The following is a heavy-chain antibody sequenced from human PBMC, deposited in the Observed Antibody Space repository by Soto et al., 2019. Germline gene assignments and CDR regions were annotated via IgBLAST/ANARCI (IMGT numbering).Heavy chain of an antibody. Sequence: GGSLRLSCAASGFTFSDYYMSWIRQAPGKGLEWVSYISSSGSTIYYADSVKGRVTISRDNAKNSLYLQMNSLRAEETAVYYCARGYDFWSGSLYPPYYYYYYMDVWGKGTTVTVSS. J-gene: IGHJ6*03. D-gene: IGHD3-3*01. V-gene: IGHV3-11*01. CDR2: ISSSGSTI. CDR3: ARGYDFWSGSLYPPYYYYYYMDV. CDR1: GFTFSDYY.